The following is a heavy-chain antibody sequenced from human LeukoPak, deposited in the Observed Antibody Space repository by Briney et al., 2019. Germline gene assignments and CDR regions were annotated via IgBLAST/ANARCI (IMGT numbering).Heavy chain of an antibody. Sequence: KPSQTLSLTCTVSGGSISSGSYYWSWIRQPAGKGLEWIGRIYTSGSTNYNPSLKSRVTISVDTSKNQFSLKLSSVTAADTAVYYCAWVWFGELSSWFDPWGQGTLVTVSS. J-gene: IGHJ5*02. V-gene: IGHV4-61*02. CDR1: GGSISSGSYY. D-gene: IGHD3-10*01. CDR3: AWVWFGELSSWFDP. CDR2: IYTSGST.